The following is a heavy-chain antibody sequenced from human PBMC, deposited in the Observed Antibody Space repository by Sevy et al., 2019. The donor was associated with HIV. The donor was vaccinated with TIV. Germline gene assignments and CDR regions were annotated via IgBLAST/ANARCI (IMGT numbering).Heavy chain of an antibody. CDR3: ARDEGALYSSSSGGGYYYYGMDV. J-gene: IGHJ6*02. V-gene: IGHV3-30*04. D-gene: IGHD6-6*01. CDR2: ISYDGSNK. Sequence: GGSLRLSCAASGFTFSSYAMHWVRQAPGKGLEWVAVISYDGSNKYYAASVKGRFTISRDNSKNTLYLQMNSLRAEDTAVYYCARDEGALYSSSSGGGYYYYGMDVWGQGTTVTVSS. CDR1: GFTFSSYA.